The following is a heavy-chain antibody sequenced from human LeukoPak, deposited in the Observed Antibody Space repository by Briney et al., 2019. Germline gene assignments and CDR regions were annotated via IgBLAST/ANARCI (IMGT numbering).Heavy chain of an antibody. CDR2: IYSGGST. CDR1: GVSISSYY. V-gene: IGHV4-4*07. Sequence: SETLSLTCSVSGVSISSYYWTWIRLPAGKGLEWIGRIYSGGSTNYNPSLKSRVTMSVDTSKNQFSLRLTSLTAADTAVYYCAREFYYYDSSGDNWFDPWSQGTLVTVSS. CDR3: AREFYYYDSSGDNWFDP. D-gene: IGHD3-22*01. J-gene: IGHJ5*02.